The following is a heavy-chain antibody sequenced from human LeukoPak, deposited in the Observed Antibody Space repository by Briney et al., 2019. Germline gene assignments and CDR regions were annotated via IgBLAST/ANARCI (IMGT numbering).Heavy chain of an antibody. J-gene: IGHJ4*02. CDR3: AKTNGYYDL. D-gene: IGHD3-22*01. CDR1: GFTFSSNG. CDR2: ISGSGDKT. Sequence: LGGSLRLSCAASGFTFSSNGMSWVRKAPGKGLEWVSSISGSGDKTCYADSVKGRFTISRDNSKSTMYLQMNSLRAEDTAVYHCAKTNGYYDLWGQGTLLIVSS. V-gene: IGHV3-23*01.